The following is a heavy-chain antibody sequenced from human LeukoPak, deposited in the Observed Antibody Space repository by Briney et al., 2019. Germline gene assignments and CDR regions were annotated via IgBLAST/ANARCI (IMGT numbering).Heavy chain of an antibody. D-gene: IGHD6-19*01. CDR3: ARSVRAVAANWFDP. CDR1: GGSISSYY. CDR2: IYYSGST. J-gene: IGHJ5*02. V-gene: IGHV4-59*01. Sequence: PSETLSLTCTVSGGSISSYYWSWIRQPPGKGLEWIGYIYYSGSTNYNPSLKSRVTISVDTSKNQFSLKLSSVTAADTAVYYCARSVRAVAANWFDPWGQGTLVTV.